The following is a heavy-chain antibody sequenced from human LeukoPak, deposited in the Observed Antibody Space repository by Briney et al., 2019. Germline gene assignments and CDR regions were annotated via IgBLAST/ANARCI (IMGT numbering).Heavy chain of an antibody. Sequence: PGGSLRLSCAASGFTFSNYAMHWVRQAPGKGLEWVSSISSNSRYIYYADSMRGRFTISRDNAKNSLYLQMNSLKPEDTAVYYCSRVAEAAAFDSWGQGTLVTVSS. J-gene: IGHJ4*02. V-gene: IGHV3-21*06. D-gene: IGHD6-13*01. CDR3: SRVAEAAAFDS. CDR1: GFTFSNYA. CDR2: ISSNSRYI.